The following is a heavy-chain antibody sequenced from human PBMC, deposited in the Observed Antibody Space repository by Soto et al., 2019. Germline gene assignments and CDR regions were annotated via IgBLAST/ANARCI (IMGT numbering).Heavy chain of an antibody. J-gene: IGHJ4*02. CDR2: IFPLFGTA. CDR3: ATELGDNPASPFDA. V-gene: IGHV1-69*01. CDR1: GVTFSSET. Sequence: QVQLVQSGADVKKPGSSVKVSCQASGVTFSSETLGWVRQAPGQGLEWVGGIFPLFGTASYAQKFQGRVTITADESTSTVYIELSSLRSDDTAVHFFATELGDNPASPFDAWGQGTLVTVAS. D-gene: IGHD1-1*01.